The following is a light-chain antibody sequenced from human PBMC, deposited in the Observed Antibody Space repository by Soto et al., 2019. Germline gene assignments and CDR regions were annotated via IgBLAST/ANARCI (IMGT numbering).Light chain of an antibody. CDR3: SLRRYSHRQVV. V-gene: IGLV2-14*01. Sequence: QSALTQPASVSGSPGQSITISCTGPSSDIADYSYVSWYQQHPGTAPKLIINDVSRRPSGVSNRFSGSKSGNAAFLTISGLQAEDEADYYCSLRRYSHRQVVFGGGTKVTVL. CDR1: SSDIADYSY. CDR2: DVS. J-gene: IGLJ2*01.